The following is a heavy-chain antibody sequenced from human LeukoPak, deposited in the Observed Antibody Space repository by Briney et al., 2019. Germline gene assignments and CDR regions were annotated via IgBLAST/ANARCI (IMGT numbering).Heavy chain of an antibody. V-gene: IGHV1-24*01. CDR1: GYTLTELS. CDR3: ATLKPRVVPAAIPFDAFDI. D-gene: IGHD2-2*01. CDR2: FDPEDGET. Sequence: PWASVKVSCKVSGYTLTELSMHWVRQAPGKGLEWMGGFDPEDGETIYAQKFQGRVTMTEDTSTDTAYMELSSLRSEDTAVYYCATLKPRVVPAAIPFDAFDIWGQGTMVTVSS. J-gene: IGHJ3*02.